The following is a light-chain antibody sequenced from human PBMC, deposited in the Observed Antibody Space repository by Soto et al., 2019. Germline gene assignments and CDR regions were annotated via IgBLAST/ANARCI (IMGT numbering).Light chain of an antibody. CDR1: SSDVGSVHL. V-gene: IGLV2-23*02. CDR3: CSYAGGDTLI. CDR2: EVI. Sequence: QSVLTQPASVSGSPGQSITISCTGTSSDVGSVHLVSWYQQRSGKAPKLLIYEVIKRPSGVSNRFSGSKSGNTASLTISGLLAEDEADYYCCSYAGGDTLIFGGGTKLTVL. J-gene: IGLJ2*01.